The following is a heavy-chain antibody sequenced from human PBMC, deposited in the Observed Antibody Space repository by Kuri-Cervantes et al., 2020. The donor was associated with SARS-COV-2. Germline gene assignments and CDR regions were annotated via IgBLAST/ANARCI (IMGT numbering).Heavy chain of an antibody. CDR2: ISSSSSYI. D-gene: IGHD3-22*01. V-gene: IGHV3-21*01. Sequence: GGSLRLSCAASGFTFSSYSMNWVRQAPGKGLEWVSSISSSSSYIYYADSVKGRFTISRDNAKNSLYLQMNSLRAEDTAVYYCATVSDYYDSSGYLLDFDYWGQGTLVTVSS. J-gene: IGHJ4*02. CDR1: GFTFSSYS. CDR3: ATVSDYYDSSGYLLDFDY.